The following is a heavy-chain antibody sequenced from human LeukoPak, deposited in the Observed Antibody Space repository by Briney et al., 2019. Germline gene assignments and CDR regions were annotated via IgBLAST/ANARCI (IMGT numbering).Heavy chain of an antibody. CDR3: AKKGYSTGWYTDY. CDR1: RFTFSTYS. V-gene: IGHV3-48*01. CDR2: ISSSSSTT. D-gene: IGHD6-19*01. J-gene: IGHJ4*02. Sequence: GGSLRLSCAASRFTFSTYSMNWVRQAPGKGLEWVSYISSSSSTTYYADSVKGRFTISRDNSKNTLYLQMNSLRAGDTAIYYCAKKGYSTGWYTDYWGQGTLVTVSS.